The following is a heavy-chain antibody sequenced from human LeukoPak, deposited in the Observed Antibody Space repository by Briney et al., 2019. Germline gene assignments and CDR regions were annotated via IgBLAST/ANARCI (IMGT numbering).Heavy chain of an antibody. CDR2: ISGGDTTI. D-gene: IGHD2-15*01. Sequence: LSLTCAVYGGSFSGYYWSWIRQPPGKGLEWVSYISGGDTTIYYADSVRGRFTISRDNAKNSLYLQMNSLRAEDTALYYCTRGTGGSAWGQGTLVTVSS. CDR1: GGSFSGYY. J-gene: IGHJ5*02. CDR3: TRGTGGSA. V-gene: IGHV3-11*04.